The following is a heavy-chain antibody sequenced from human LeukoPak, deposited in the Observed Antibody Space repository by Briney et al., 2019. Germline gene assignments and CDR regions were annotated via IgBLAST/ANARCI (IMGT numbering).Heavy chain of an antibody. V-gene: IGHV3-9*01. CDR3: AKDIEMATIIVGNFDY. J-gene: IGHJ4*02. D-gene: IGHD5-24*01. CDR2: ITWNSGSI. Sequence: GGSLRLSRAASGFTFDDYAMHWVRQARGKGLEWVSGITWNSGSIGYADSVKGRFTISRDNAKNSLYLQMNSLRAEDTALYYCAKDIEMATIIVGNFDYWGQGTLVTVSS. CDR1: GFTFDDYA.